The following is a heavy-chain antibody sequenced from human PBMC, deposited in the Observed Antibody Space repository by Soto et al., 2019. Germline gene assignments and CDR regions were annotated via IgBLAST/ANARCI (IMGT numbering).Heavy chain of an antibody. Sequence: QVQLQESGPGLVKPSETLPLTCSVSGGSVTGYCWSWVRQPPGKGLEWIGCIDYNGRANYNPSLASRVSMSLDTSNNHFSLKLSSMTAADTAMYYCARGPDQSKVGYWGQGTLVTVSS. D-gene: IGHD4-4*01. J-gene: IGHJ4*02. V-gene: IGHV4-59*02. CDR2: IDYNGRA. CDR3: ARGPDQSKVGY. CDR1: GGSVTGYC.